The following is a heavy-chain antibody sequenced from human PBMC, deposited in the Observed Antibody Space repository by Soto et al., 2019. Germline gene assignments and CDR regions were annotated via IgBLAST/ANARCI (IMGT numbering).Heavy chain of an antibody. CDR1: GGSISDFY. CDR2: LYYTGST. V-gene: IGHV4-59*01. D-gene: IGHD3-3*01. J-gene: IGHJ6*02. CDR3: ARGGGYDFRSSQAPPIDV. Sequence: SETLSLTCNVSGGSISDFYWSWIRQFPGKRLEWIGYLYYTGSTNYNPALKSRVTISLDTSKNQFSLKVRSVTAADTAVYYCARGGGYDFRSSQAPPIDVWGQGTTVTVSS.